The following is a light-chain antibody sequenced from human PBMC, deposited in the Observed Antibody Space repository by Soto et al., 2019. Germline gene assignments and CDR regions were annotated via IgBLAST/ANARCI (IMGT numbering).Light chain of an antibody. CDR3: RT. CDR2: WAS. J-gene: IGKJ1*01. Sequence: DIVMTQSPDSLAVSLGERATINCKSSQSVLHSPTNNNYLAWYQKKPGQPPKLLIYWASTRESGVPDRFSGSGSGTDFTLTINSLQAEDAAVSTPRTFGQGTKVEIK. V-gene: IGKV4-1*01. CDR1: QSVLHSPTNNNY.